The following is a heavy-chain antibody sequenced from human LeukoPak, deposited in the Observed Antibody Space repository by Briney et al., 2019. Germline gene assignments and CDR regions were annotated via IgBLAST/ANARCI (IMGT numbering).Heavy chain of an antibody. V-gene: IGHV3-7*01. J-gene: IGHJ4*02. CDR2: IKQDGSEK. CDR3: ARGSGSSWFDY. CDR1: GFTFSDYW. Sequence: GGSLRLSCAASGFTFSDYWMSWVRQAPGKGLEWVANIKQDGSEKYHVDSVKGRFTISRDNAKNSLYLQMNSLRAEDTAVYYCARGSGSSWFDYWGQGTLVTVSS. D-gene: IGHD6-13*01.